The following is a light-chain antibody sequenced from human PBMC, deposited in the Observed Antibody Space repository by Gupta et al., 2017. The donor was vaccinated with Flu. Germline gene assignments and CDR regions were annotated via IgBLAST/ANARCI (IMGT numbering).Light chain of an antibody. V-gene: IGKV2-28*01. CDR3: MQPQRYSHT. J-gene: IGKJ2*01. Sequence: DWYLQKPGQAPQLLIYLGSNRASGVPARFSGSGSGTDFTLTISSVEAEDVAVYYCMQPQRYSHTFGQGTKLEIK. CDR2: LGS.